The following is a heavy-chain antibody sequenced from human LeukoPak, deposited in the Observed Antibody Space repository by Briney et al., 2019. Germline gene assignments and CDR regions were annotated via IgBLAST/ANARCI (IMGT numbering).Heavy chain of an antibody. V-gene: IGHV3-30*18. CDR3: AKDKVGKNPLDAFDI. CDR2: ISYTGNNK. CDR1: GFTFSSYG. Sequence: GGSLRLSCAASGFTFSSYGMHWVRQAPGKGLEWVGTISYTGNNKYYADPVKGRFTISRDDSKNTLYLQMNSLRVEDTAVYYCAKDKVGKNPLDAFDIWGQGTMVTVSS. J-gene: IGHJ3*02. D-gene: IGHD1-26*01.